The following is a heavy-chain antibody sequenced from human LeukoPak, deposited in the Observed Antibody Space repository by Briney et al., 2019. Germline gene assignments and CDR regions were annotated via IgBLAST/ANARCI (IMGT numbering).Heavy chain of an antibody. Sequence: ASVKVYCKASVYIFIDYETNWGRQATGQGLEWMGWMSHKSGNIGYEQKFQGRVTITRDSSISTVYMELSSLRSEDTALYYCARGRYMDVWGKGTTVTVSS. CDR3: ARGRYMDV. CDR2: MSHKSGNI. J-gene: IGHJ6*03. V-gene: IGHV1-8*03. CDR1: VYIFIDYE.